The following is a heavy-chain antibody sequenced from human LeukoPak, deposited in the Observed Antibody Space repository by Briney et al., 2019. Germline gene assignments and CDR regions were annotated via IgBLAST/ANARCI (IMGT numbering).Heavy chain of an antibody. CDR2: IGVAGDT. CDR3: TRDRHGMDV. CDR1: GFTFSSYD. Sequence: GGSLRFSCAASGFTFSSYDMHWVRQPTGKGLEWVSAIGVAGDTFYAGSVKGRFTISRENAKNALFLQMNSLRAGDTAVYYCTRDRHGMDVWGQGTTVTVSS. J-gene: IGHJ6*02. V-gene: IGHV3-13*01.